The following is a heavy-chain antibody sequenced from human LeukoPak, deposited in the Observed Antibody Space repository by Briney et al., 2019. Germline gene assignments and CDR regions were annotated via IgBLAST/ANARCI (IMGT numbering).Heavy chain of an antibody. J-gene: IGHJ4*02. CDR1: GFTFSSYG. V-gene: IGHV3-30*18. CDR2: ISYDGSNK. CDR3: AKDPDFWSGNYFDY. D-gene: IGHD3-3*01. Sequence: GRSLRLSCAASGFTFSSYGMHWVRQAPGKGLGWVAVISYDGSNKYYADSVKGRFTISRDNSKNTLYLQMNSLRAEDTAVYYCAKDPDFWSGNYFDYWGQGTLVTVSS.